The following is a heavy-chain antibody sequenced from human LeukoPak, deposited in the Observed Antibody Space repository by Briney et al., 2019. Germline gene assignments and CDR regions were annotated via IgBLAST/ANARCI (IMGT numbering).Heavy chain of an antibody. CDR1: GYTFTSYD. CDR2: MNPNSGNT. J-gene: IGHJ4*02. V-gene: IGHV1-8*01. D-gene: IGHD6-19*01. CDR3: ARGSGWYEGYDY. Sequence: GASVKVSCTASGYTFTSYDINWVRQATGQGLEWMGWMNPNSGNTGYAQKFQGRVTMTRNTSISTAYMELSSLGSEDTAVYYCARGSGWYEGYDYWGQGTLVTVSS.